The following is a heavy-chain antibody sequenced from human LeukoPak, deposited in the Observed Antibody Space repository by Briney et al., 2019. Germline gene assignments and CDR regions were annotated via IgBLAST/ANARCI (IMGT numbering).Heavy chain of an antibody. CDR2: ISGSGGST. CDR3: AKDNPRVATIFGAPWDAFDI. Sequence: GGSLRLSCAASGFTFSSYAMSWVRQAPGKGLEWVSAISGSGGSTYYADSVKGRFTISRDNSKNTLYLQMNSLRAEDTAVYYCAKDNPRVATIFGAPWDAFDIWGQGTMVTVSS. D-gene: IGHD3-3*01. J-gene: IGHJ3*02. V-gene: IGHV3-23*01. CDR1: GFTFSSYA.